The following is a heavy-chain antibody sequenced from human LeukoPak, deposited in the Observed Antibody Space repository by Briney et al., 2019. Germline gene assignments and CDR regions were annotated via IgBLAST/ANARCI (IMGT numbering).Heavy chain of an antibody. V-gene: IGHV3-30*04. CDR2: ISYDGSNT. J-gene: IGHJ4*02. D-gene: IGHD6-19*01. CDR1: GFTFRSYS. CDR3: AKDSLYSSGWPYYFDY. Sequence: GGSLRLSCAASGFTFRSYSMHWVRQAPGKGLEWVAVISYDGSNTYYADSVKGRFTISRDNSKNTLYLQMNSLRAEDTAVYYCAKDSLYSSGWPYYFDYWGQGTLVTVSS.